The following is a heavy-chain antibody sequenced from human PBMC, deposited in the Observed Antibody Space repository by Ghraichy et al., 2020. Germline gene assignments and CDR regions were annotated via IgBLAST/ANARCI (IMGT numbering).Heavy chain of an antibody. CDR3: ARENFRRHDSTPTPLYYYYGMDV. V-gene: IGHV1-2*04. CDR1: GYTFTGYY. D-gene: IGHD3-22*01. CDR2: INPNSGGT. Sequence: ASVKVSCKASGYTFTGYYMHWVRQAPGQGLEWMGWINPNSGGTNYAQKFQGWVTMTRDTSISTAYMELSRLRSDDTAVYYCARENFRRHDSTPTPLYYYYGMDVWGQGTTVTVSS. J-gene: IGHJ6*02.